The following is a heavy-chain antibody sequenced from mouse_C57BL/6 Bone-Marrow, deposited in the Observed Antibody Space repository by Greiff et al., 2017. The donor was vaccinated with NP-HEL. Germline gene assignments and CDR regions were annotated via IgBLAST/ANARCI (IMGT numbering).Heavy chain of an antibody. CDR2: INPNNGGT. J-gene: IGHJ4*01. CDR1: GYTFTDYN. V-gene: IGHV1-18*01. D-gene: IGHD3-1*01. Sequence: EVMLVESGPELVKPGASVKIPCKASGYTFTDYNMDWVKQSHGKSLEWIGDINPNNGGTIYNQKFKGKATLTVDKSSSTAYMELRSLASEDTAVYYCAGLLMDYWGQGTSVTVSS. CDR3: AGLLMDY.